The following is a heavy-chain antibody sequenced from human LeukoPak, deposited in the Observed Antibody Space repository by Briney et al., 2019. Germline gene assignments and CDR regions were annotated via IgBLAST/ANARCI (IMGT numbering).Heavy chain of an antibody. V-gene: IGHV1-69*05. CDR1: GGTFSSYA. J-gene: IGHJ4*02. Sequence: SVKVSCKASGGTFSSYAISWVRQAPGQGLEWMGGIIPIFGTANYAQKLQGRVTMTTDTSTSTAYMELRSLRSDDTAVYYCARTLRGVDYWGQGTLVTVSS. D-gene: IGHD3-10*01. CDR2: IIPIFGTA. CDR3: ARTLRGVDY.